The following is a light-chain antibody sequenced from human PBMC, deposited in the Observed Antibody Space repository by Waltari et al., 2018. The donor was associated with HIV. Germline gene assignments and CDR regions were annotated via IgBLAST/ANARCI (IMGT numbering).Light chain of an antibody. J-gene: IGLJ3*02. CDR3: GTWDSSLSAGV. CDR1: SSNIGNNY. V-gene: IGLV1-51*01. Sequence: QSVLTQPPSVSAAPGQKVTISCSGSSSNIGNNYVSWYQQFPGTAPKLLIYGNNKRPSGIPDRFSGSKSGTSATLVITGLQTGDEADYYCGTWDSSLSAGVFGGGTKLTVL. CDR2: GNN.